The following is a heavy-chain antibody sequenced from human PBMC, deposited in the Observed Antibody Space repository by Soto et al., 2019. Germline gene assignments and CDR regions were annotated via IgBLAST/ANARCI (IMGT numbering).Heavy chain of an antibody. J-gene: IGHJ2*01. V-gene: IGHV1-3*04. D-gene: IGHD6-25*01. CDR2: IKTDSGTT. CDR3: VRDRAADWYLEL. CDR1: GYSFTSCA. Sequence: QVQVVQSGAEVKKPGASVRLSCKTSGYSFTSCALHWVRQAPGQGFEWMGWIKTDSGTTKYSQKFQGRVTITRDASASTAYMELRSLSSEDTTIYYCVRDRAADWYLELWGRGTLVTVSS.